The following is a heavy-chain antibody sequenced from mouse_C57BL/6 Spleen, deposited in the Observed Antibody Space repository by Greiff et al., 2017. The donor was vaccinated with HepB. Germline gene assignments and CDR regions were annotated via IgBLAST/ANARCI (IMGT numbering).Heavy chain of an antibody. CDR3: ARRVYYDYDEGYYYAMDY. V-gene: IGHV1-85*01. D-gene: IGHD2-4*01. CDR2: IYPRDGST. Sequence: QVQLQQSGPELVKPGASVKLSCKASGYTFTSYDINWVKQRPGQGLEWIGWIYPRDGSTKYNEKFKGKATLTVDTSSSTAYMEIHSLTSEDSAVYFCARRVYYDYDEGYYYAMDYWGQGTSVTVSS. CDR1: GYTFTSYD. J-gene: IGHJ4*01.